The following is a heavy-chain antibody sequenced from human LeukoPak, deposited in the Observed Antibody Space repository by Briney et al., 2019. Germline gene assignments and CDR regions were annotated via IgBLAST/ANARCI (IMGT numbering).Heavy chain of an antibody. Sequence: SETLSLTCTVSGGSISSYYWSWIRQPPGKGLEWIGYIYYSGSTNYNPSLKSRVTISVDTSKNQFPLKLSSVTAADTAVYYCARDWYYYDSSGYYGKWNWFDPWGQGTLVTVSS. V-gene: IGHV4-59*01. D-gene: IGHD3-22*01. J-gene: IGHJ5*02. CDR3: ARDWYYYDSSGYYGKWNWFDP. CDR1: GGSISSYY. CDR2: IYYSGST.